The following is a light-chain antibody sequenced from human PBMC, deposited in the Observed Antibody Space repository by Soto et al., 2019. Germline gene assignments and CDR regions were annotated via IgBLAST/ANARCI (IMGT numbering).Light chain of an antibody. CDR2: DAS. CDR3: QQYDNLPLT. J-gene: IGKJ4*01. CDR1: QDIANY. Sequence: DIQMTQSPSSLSASVGDRVTMTCHASQDIANYLNWYQQKAGRAPKFLIYDASNLETGVPSRFSGSGSGTDFTLTISSLQPEDIATYYCQQYDNLPLTFGGGTKVDIK. V-gene: IGKV1-33*01.